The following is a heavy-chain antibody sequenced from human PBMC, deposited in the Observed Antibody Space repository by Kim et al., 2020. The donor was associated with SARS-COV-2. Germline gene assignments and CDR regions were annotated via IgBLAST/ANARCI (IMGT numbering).Heavy chain of an antibody. D-gene: IGHD6-13*01. CDR3: ARTSSQRRYFDY. CDR2: INSDGSST. Sequence: GGSLRLSCAASGFTFSSYWMHWVRQAPGKGLVWVSRINSDGSSTSYADSVKCRFTISRDNAKNTLYLQMNSLRAEDTAVYYCARTSSQRRYFDYWGQGTLVTVSS. J-gene: IGHJ4*02. CDR1: GFTFSSYW. V-gene: IGHV3-74*01.